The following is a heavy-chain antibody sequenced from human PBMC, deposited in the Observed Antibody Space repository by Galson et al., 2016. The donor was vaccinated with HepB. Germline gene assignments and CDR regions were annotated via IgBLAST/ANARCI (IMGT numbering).Heavy chain of an antibody. CDR2: IYYSGST. CDR1: GASISSTRSY. D-gene: IGHD1-7*01. V-gene: IGHV4-39*01. J-gene: IGHJ4*02. Sequence: SETLSLTCTVSGASISSTRSYWGWIRQPPGKGLEWLANIYYSGSTYYNPSLKSRVTISLDTSRNEFSLKVTSVTAADTAVYYCARHRYNWNYVDFDYWGQGTLITVSS. CDR3: ARHRYNWNYVDFDY.